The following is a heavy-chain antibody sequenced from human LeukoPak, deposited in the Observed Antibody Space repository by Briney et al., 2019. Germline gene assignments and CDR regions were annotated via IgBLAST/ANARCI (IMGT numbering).Heavy chain of an antibody. CDR3: ARGPSANFGY. V-gene: IGHV3-30*03. D-gene: IGHD1-26*01. CDR1: GFTFSSYG. CDR2: ISYDGSNK. J-gene: IGHJ4*02. Sequence: GGSLRLSCAASGFTFSSYGMHWVRQAPGKGLEWVALISYDGSNKYYADSVKGRFTISRDNSKNTLYLQMNSLRAEDTAVYYCARGPSANFGYWGQGTLVTVSS.